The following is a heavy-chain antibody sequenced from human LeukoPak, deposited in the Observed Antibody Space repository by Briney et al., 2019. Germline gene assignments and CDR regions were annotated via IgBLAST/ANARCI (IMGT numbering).Heavy chain of an antibody. CDR2: INHSGST. D-gene: IGHD3-22*01. V-gene: IGHV4-34*01. J-gene: IGHJ4*02. CDR3: ATFPYYYDSSDH. CDR1: GGSFSGYY. Sequence: KASETLSLTCAVYGGSFSGYYWSWIRQPPGKGLEWIGEINHSGSTNYNPSLKSRVTISVDTSKNQFSLKLSSVTAADTAVYYCATFPYYYDSSDHWGQGTLVTVSS.